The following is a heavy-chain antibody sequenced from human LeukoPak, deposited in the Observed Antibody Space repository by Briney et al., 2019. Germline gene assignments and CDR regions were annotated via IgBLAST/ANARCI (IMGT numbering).Heavy chain of an antibody. CDR3: ARDWSVVVAANYYYYGMDV. V-gene: IGHV3-48*01. CDR1: GFTFSSYS. D-gene: IGHD2-15*01. Sequence: GGSLRLSCAASGFTFSSYSMNWVRQAPGKGLEWVSYISSSSSTIYYADSVKGRFTISRDHAKNSLYLQMNSLRAEDTAVYYCARDWSVVVAANYYYYGMDVWGQGTTVTVSS. J-gene: IGHJ6*02. CDR2: ISSSSSTI.